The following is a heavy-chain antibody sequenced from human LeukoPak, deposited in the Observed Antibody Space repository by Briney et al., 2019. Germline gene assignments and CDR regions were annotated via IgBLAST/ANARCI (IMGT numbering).Heavy chain of an antibody. D-gene: IGHD3-9*01. CDR1: GYTFTGYY. J-gene: IGHJ4*02. CDR2: INPNSGGT. Sequence: ASVKVSCKASGYTFTGYYMHWVRQAPGQGLEWMGWINPNSGGTNYAQKFQGRVTMTRDTSISTAYMELSRLRSDDTAVYYCASDILTGYYPSGDYWGQGTLVTVSS. CDR3: ASDILTGYYPSGDY. V-gene: IGHV1-2*02.